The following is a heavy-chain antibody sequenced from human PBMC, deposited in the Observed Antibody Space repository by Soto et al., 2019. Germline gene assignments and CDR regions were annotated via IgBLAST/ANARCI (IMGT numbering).Heavy chain of an antibody. CDR2: INPKSGGT. J-gene: IGHJ6*02. CDR1: GYRFTDYH. CDR3: ARGDSTDCSNGVCSFFYNHDMDV. Sequence: ASLKVSCKASGYRFTDYHMHWVRQAPGQGLECLGRINPKSGGTSTAQKFQGWVTMTTDTSISTASMELTRLTSDDTAIYYCARGDSTDCSNGVCSFFYNHDMDVWGQGTTVTVPS. D-gene: IGHD2-8*01. V-gene: IGHV1-2*04.